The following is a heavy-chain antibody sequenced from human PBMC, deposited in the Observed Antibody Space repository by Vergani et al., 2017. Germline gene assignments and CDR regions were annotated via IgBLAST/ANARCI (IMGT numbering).Heavy chain of an antibody. J-gene: IGHJ6*03. CDR1: GFTFDDYG. V-gene: IGHV3-20*04. D-gene: IGHD2-8*01. CDR2: IIWNGGST. Sequence: EVQVVESGGGVERPGGSLRLSCAGSGFTFDDYGMSWVRQAPGKGLEWVSSIIWNGGSTAYADSVKGRFIISRDNAKNSLYLQMNSLRAEDTALYYCARSGYCAHGVCYMTYYYYMDVWGKGTAVTVSS. CDR3: ARSGYCAHGVCYMTYYYYMDV.